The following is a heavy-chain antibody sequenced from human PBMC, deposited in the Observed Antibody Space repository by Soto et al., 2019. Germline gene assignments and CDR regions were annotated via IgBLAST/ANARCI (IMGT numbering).Heavy chain of an antibody. J-gene: IGHJ5*02. V-gene: IGHV2-5*02. Sequence: QITLKESGPTLVKPTQTLTLTCTLSGFSLSNSGEGVGWIRQPPGKALEWLALIYWDDDKRYSPSLKSRLTITKDTSKNQVVLTMTNMDPVDTATYYCAHRRGTTMLFDPWGQGTLVTVSS. CDR3: AHRRGTTMLFDP. D-gene: IGHD4-17*01. CDR2: IYWDDDK. CDR1: GFSLSNSGEG.